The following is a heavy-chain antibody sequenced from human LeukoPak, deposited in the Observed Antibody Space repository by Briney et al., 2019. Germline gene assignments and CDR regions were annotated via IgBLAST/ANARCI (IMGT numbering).Heavy chain of an antibody. CDR1: GGSISSYY. J-gene: IGHJ4*02. D-gene: IGHD5-24*01. CDR2: IYYSGST. V-gene: IGHV4-59*01. Sequence: SETLSLTCTVSGGSISSYYWSWIRQPPGKGLEWIGNIYYSGSTNYNPSLKSRVTISVDTSKNQFSLKLNSVTAADTAVCYCARGAAITYWGQGTLVTVSS. CDR3: ARGAAITY.